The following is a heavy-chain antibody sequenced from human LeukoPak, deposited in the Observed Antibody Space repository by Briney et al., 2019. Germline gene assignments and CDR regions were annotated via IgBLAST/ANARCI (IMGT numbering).Heavy chain of an antibody. CDR1: GFTFSSYD. J-gene: IGHJ4*02. Sequence: GGSLRLSCAASGFTFSSYDMHWVRQATGKGLEWVSAIGTAGDTYYPGSVKGRFTISRENAKNSLYLQMNSLRAEDTAVYYCAKDQVGLATGQSDYWGQGTLVTVSS. V-gene: IGHV3-13*01. CDR2: IGTAGDT. D-gene: IGHD1-26*01. CDR3: AKDQVGLATGQSDY.